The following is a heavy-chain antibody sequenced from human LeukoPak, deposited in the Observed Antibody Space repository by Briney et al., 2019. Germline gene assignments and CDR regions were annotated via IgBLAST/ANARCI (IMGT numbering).Heavy chain of an antibody. J-gene: IGHJ3*02. CDR2: IYPGDSDT. CDR1: GYSFTSYW. V-gene: IGHV5-51*01. CDR3: ARRPAADAFDI. D-gene: IGHD2-2*01. Sequence: GESLKISCKGSGYSFTSYWMGWVRQMPGKGLEWMGIIYPGDSDTRYSPSFQGQVTISADKSISTAYLQWSSLKALDTAMYYCARRPAADAFDIWSQGTIVTVSS.